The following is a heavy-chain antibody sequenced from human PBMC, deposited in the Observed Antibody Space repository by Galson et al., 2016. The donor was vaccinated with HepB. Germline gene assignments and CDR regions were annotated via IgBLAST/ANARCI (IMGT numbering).Heavy chain of an antibody. J-gene: IGHJ6*03. V-gene: IGHV3-53*01. CDR3: ARADYYYYYMDV. CDR1: GFTVSSNY. CDR2: IYSGGST. Sequence: SLRLSCAASGFTVSSNYMSWVRQAPGKGLEWVSVIYSGGSTYDADSVKGRFTISRDNSKNTLYLQMNSLRAEDTAVYYCARADYYYYYMDVWGKGTPVNVSS.